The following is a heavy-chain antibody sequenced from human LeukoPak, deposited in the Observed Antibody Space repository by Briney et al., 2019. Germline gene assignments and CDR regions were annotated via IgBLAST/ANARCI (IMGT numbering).Heavy chain of an antibody. CDR1: GYTFTSYD. CDR2: MSPNSGDT. CDR3: ARGPPNWGYDY. J-gene: IGHJ4*02. D-gene: IGHD7-27*01. V-gene: IGHV1-8*01. Sequence: VASVKVSCKASGYTFTSYDFNWVRQATGQRPEWMGWMSPNSGDTGYAQKFQDRVTMTRNTSISTAYMELGSLRSDDTAVYYCARGPPNWGYDYWGPGTLVTVSS.